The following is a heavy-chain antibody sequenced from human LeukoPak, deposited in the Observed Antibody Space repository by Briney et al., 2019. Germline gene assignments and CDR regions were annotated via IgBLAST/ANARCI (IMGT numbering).Heavy chain of an antibody. D-gene: IGHD2-15*01. V-gene: IGHV3-23*01. Sequence: GGSLRLSCAASAFTFSTYAMSWVRQAPGKGLEWVSAISYAGGSTFYADSVKGRFTISRDNSKNTLYLQMNSLRAEDTAVYYCANGIGFFDYWGQGTLVTVSS. J-gene: IGHJ4*02. CDR3: ANGIGFFDY. CDR1: AFTFSTYA. CDR2: ISYAGGST.